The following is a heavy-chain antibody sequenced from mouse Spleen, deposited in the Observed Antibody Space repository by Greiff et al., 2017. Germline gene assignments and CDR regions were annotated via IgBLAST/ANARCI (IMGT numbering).Heavy chain of an antibody. CDR2: ISSGSSTI. Sequence: DVKLVESGGGLVKPGGSLKLSCAASGFTFSDYGMHWVRQAPEKGLEWVAYISSGSSTIYYADTVKGRFTISRDNAKNTLFLQMTSLRSEDTAMYYCARTYYGYWYFDVWGAGTTVTVSS. J-gene: IGHJ1*01. CDR1: GFTFSDYG. V-gene: IGHV5-17*01. CDR3: ARTYYGYWYFDV. D-gene: IGHD1-1*01.